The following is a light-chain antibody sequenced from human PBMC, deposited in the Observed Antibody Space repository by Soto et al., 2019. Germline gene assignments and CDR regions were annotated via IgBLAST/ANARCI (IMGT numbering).Light chain of an antibody. V-gene: IGKV1-39*01. J-gene: IGKJ1*01. CDR3: QQYNSYWT. CDR1: QSISSY. Sequence: DIQMTQSPSSPSASGGDRVTITGRASQSISSYLNWYQQKPGKAPKLLIYAASSLQSGVPSRFSGSGSGTDFTLTISSLQPDDFATYYCQQYNSYWTFGQGTKVDIK. CDR2: AAS.